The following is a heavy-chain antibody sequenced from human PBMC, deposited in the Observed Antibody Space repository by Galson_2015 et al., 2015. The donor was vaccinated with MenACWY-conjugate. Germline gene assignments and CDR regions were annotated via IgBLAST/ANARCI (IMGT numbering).Heavy chain of an antibody. Sequence: SLRLSCAASGFTFSTYVMSWVRQAPGKGLEWVSSISGSAATTYYADSVKGRLTISRDNFKNTLYLQINSLRAEDTAIYYCAKGGDSGYNDVYNYWGQGALVAVSS. CDR2: ISGSAATT. V-gene: IGHV3-23*01. CDR1: GFTFSTYV. J-gene: IGHJ4*02. D-gene: IGHD5-18*01. CDR3: AKGGDSGYNDVYNY.